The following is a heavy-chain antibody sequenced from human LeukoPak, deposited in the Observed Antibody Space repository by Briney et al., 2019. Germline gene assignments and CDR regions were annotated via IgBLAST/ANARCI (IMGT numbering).Heavy chain of an antibody. Sequence: GGSLRLSCAASGFTFSSYSMNWVRQAPGKGLEWVSSISSSSSYIYYADSVKGRFTISRDNAKNSLYLQMTSLRAEDTAVYYCATSSPVWGSYRVDYWGQGTLVTVSS. CDR1: GFTFSSYS. CDR2: ISSSSSYI. D-gene: IGHD3-16*02. CDR3: ATSSPVWGSYRVDY. J-gene: IGHJ4*02. V-gene: IGHV3-21*01.